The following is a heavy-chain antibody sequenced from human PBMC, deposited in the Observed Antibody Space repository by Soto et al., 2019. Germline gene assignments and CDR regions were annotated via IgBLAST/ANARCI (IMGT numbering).Heavy chain of an antibody. CDR3: ARGTRWLQSRVYFDY. CDR2: IYYSGST. CDR1: GGSISSYY. J-gene: IGHJ4*02. D-gene: IGHD5-12*01. Sequence: SETLSLTCTVSGGSISSYYWSWIRQPPGKGLEWIGYIYYSGSTDYNPSLKSRVTISVDTSKNQFSLKLSSVTAADTAVYYCARGTRWLQSRVYFDYWGQGTLVTVSS. V-gene: IGHV4-59*01.